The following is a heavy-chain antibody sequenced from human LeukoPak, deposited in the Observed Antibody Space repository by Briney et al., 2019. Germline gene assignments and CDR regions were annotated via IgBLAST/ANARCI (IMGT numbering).Heavy chain of an antibody. CDR1: GYTFSGYY. CDR3: AREGGGYDSDWFDP. J-gene: IGHJ5*02. Sequence: SVKVSCKASGYTFSGYYMHWVRQAPGQGLEWMGWINPNSGGTNYAQKFQGRVTMTRDTSISTAYMELSRLRSDDTAVYYCAREGGGYDSDWFDPWGQGTLVTVSS. V-gene: IGHV1-2*02. D-gene: IGHD5-12*01. CDR2: INPNSGGT.